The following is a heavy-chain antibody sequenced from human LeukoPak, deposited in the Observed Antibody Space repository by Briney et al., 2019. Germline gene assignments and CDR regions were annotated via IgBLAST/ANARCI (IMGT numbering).Heavy chain of an antibody. CDR2: IPSGSSYI. J-gene: IGHJ4*02. V-gene: IGHV3-21*01. Sequence: PGGSLRLSCAASGFTFTSYTMNWVRQAPGKGLEWVSSIPSGSSYIYYADSVKGRFTISRDNAKNSLYLQMTSQRVEDTAVYYFAKTYGHFDDWGQGTLVTVSS. CDR1: GFTFTSYT. CDR3: AKTYGHFDD. D-gene: IGHD4-17*01.